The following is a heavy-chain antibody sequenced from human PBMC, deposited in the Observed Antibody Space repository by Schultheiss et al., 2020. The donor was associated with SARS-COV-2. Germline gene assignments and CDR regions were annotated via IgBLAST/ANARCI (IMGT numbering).Heavy chain of an antibody. D-gene: IGHD3-10*01. J-gene: IGHJ4*02. CDR2: IDENGNVI. CDR3: ATDLAGKEDH. Sequence: GGSLRLSCAASDFTFNTYWMHWVRQVPGKGLVWVSRIDENGNVITYADSVKGRFTISRDNAKKTLYLQMNSLRGEDTAVYYCATDLAGKEDHWGQGTLVTVSS. V-gene: IGHV3-74*01. CDR1: DFTFNTYW.